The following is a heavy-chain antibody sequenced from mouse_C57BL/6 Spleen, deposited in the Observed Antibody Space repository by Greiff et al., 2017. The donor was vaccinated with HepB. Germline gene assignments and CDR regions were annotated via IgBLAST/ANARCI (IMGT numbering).Heavy chain of an antibody. V-gene: IGHV1-81*01. CDR2: IYPRSGNT. D-gene: IGHD1-1*01. Sequence: VQRVESGAELARPGASVKLSCKASGYTFTSYGISWVKQRTGQGLEWIGEIYPRSGNTYYNEKFKGKATLTADKSSSTAYMELRSLTSEDSAVYFCARNYGSSFNWYFDVWGTGTTVTVSS. CDR3: ARNYGSSFNWYFDV. CDR1: GYTFTSYG. J-gene: IGHJ1*03.